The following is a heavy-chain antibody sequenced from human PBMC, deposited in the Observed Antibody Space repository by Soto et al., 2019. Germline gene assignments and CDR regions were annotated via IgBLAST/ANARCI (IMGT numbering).Heavy chain of an antibody. J-gene: IGHJ4*02. V-gene: IGHV4-4*02. CDR2: IYHSGST. CDR3: ARATHNNYVDY. CDR1: VDSISSTNW. D-gene: IGHD4-4*01. Sequence: SETLSLTCAFSVDSISSTNWWSWVRQPPGKGLEWIGEIYHSGSTNYNPSLKSRVTISVDKSKNQFSLKLDSVTAAATAVYYCARATHNNYVDYWGQGTLVTVSS.